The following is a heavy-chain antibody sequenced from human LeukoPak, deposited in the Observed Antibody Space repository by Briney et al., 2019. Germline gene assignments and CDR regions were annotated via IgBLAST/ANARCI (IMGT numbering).Heavy chain of an antibody. V-gene: IGHV1-69*13. D-gene: IGHD2-2*01. CDR1: GGTFSSYA. J-gene: IGHJ6*02. CDR2: IIPIFGTA. CDR3: ARRDIVVVPAAIEYYYYGMDV. Sequence: GASVKVSCTASGGTFSSYAISWVRQAPGQGLEWMGGIIPIFGTANYAQKFQGRVTITADESTSTACMELSSLRSEDTAVYYCARRDIVVVPAAIEYYYYGMDVWGQGTTVTVSS.